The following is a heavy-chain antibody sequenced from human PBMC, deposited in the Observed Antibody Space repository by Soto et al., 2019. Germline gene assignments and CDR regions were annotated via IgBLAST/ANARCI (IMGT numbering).Heavy chain of an antibody. CDR1: GYTFTSYG. J-gene: IGHJ6*02. CDR2: ISAYNGNT. D-gene: IGHD6-13*01. Sequence: ASVKVSCKASGYTFTSYGISWVRQAPGQGLEWMGWISAYNGNTNYAQKLQGRVTMTTDTSTSTAYMELRSLRSDDTAVYYCARDGRSSSWTKNYYYYGMDVWGRGTTVTVSS. V-gene: IGHV1-18*01. CDR3: ARDGRSSSWTKNYYYYGMDV.